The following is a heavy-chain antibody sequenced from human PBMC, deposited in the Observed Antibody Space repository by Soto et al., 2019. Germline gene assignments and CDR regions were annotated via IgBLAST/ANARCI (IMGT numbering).Heavy chain of an antibody. Sequence: ASVKVSCKTSGYTFSNYGITWVRQAPGQPLEWLGWISLYSDGTNYAQKFQGRVSMTTDTSTTTAYMELGSMRSDDTAVYYCARVVPGAEAWFGPWGQGTLVTVSS. CDR2: ISLYSDGT. CDR3: ARVVPGAEAWFGP. CDR1: GYTFSNYG. J-gene: IGHJ5*02. D-gene: IGHD2-2*01. V-gene: IGHV1-18*01.